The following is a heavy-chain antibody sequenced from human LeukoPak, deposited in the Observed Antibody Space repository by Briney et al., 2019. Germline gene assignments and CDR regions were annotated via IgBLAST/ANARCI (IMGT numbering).Heavy chain of an antibody. CDR2: IYHTGST. D-gene: IGHD6-19*01. CDR1: GGSITSYY. V-gene: IGHV4-59*01. CDR3: ASSPLIPSGWLGFDL. J-gene: IGHJ4*02. Sequence: SETLSLTCSVSGGSITSYYWSWIRQSPGKGLEWIGYIYHTGSTNDNPSLNSRVTVLVDTSKNQFSLKLRSLTAADTAVYYCASSPLIPSGWLGFDLWGQGILVTVS.